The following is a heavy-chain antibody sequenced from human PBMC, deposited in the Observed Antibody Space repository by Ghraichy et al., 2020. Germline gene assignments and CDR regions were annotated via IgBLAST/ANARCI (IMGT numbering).Heavy chain of an antibody. CDR2: ISGSGGST. CDR1: GFTFSSYA. CDR3: AKVSSTSITMIVGPFDY. J-gene: IGHJ4*02. V-gene: IGHV3-23*01. D-gene: IGHD3-22*01. Sequence: GGSLRLSCAASGFTFSSYAMSWVRQAPGKGLEWVSAISGSGGSTYYADSVKGRFTISRDNPKNTLYLQMNSLRAEDTAVYYCAKVSSTSITMIVGPFDYWGQGTLVTVSS.